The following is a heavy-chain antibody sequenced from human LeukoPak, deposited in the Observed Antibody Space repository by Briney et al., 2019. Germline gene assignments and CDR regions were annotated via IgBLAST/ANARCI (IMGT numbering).Heavy chain of an antibody. CDR1: GYTFTGYY. Sequence: ASVKVSCKASGYTFTGYYMHWVPQAPGQGVEWMGRINPNSGGTNYAQNFQGRVTMTRDTSISTAYMDLSRLRSDDTAMYYCARIYYYDTSGYYYWGQGTLVTVSS. CDR2: INPNSGGT. V-gene: IGHV1-2*06. D-gene: IGHD3-22*01. J-gene: IGHJ4*02. CDR3: ARIYYYDTSGYYY.